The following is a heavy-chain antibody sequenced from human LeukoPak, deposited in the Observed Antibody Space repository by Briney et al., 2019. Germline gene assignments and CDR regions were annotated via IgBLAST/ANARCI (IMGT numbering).Heavy chain of an antibody. Sequence: PGGSLRLSCVASGFTFNSYAMSWVRQAPGKGLEWVSAITGLGTVDNAGSVRGRSTISRDNSKSTLFLQMDSLKPEDTATYYCARRRYESSGHFDYWGQGALVTVSS. CDR2: ITGLGTV. V-gene: IGHV3-23*01. D-gene: IGHD3-22*01. CDR1: GFTFNSYA. J-gene: IGHJ4*02. CDR3: ARRRYESSGHFDY.